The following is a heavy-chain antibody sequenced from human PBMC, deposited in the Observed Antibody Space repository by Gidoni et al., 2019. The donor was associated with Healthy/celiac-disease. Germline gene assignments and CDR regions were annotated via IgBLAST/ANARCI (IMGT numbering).Heavy chain of an antibody. V-gene: IGHV3-21*01. CDR3: ARVFTGSGSYSPLSDY. D-gene: IGHD1-26*01. Sequence: EVQLVESGGGLVKPGGSLRRYCAAPGFTFSSHSMNWVRQAPGKGLEWVSSISSSSSYIYYADSVKGRFTISRDNAKNSLYLQMTSLRAEDTAVYYCARVFTGSGSYSPLSDYWGQGTLVTVSS. J-gene: IGHJ4*02. CDR2: ISSSSSYI. CDR1: GFTFSSHS.